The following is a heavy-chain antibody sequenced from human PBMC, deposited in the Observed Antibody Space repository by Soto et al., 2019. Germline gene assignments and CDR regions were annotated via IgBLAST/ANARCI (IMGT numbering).Heavy chain of an antibody. CDR3: ARGREISFGYNWFDP. Sequence: QVQLVQSGAEVRKPGASVKLSCQTSGYPFNSYHMHWVRQAPGQGLEWMGVINPTEGRTRYSQKFQYRVTMTRDTSTSTVYMELSSLRSEDTAMYFCARGREISFGYNWFDPWGQGTRVTVSS. CDR2: INPTEGRT. D-gene: IGHD5-18*01. CDR1: GYPFNSYH. J-gene: IGHJ5*02. V-gene: IGHV1-46*02.